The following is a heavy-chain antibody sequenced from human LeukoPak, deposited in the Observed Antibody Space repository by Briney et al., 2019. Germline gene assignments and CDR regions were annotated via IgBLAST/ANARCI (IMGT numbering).Heavy chain of an antibody. CDR3: ASSVAVPGTEIDY. V-gene: IGHV4-59*01. Sequence: SETLSLTCTVSGGSISGYYWTWIRQPPGKGLEWIGYIYYSGSTKYNPSLTSRVTISLDTSKNQFSLKLSSVTAADTAVYYCASSVAVPGTEIDYWGQGTLVTVSS. CDR2: IYYSGST. J-gene: IGHJ4*02. D-gene: IGHD6-19*01. CDR1: GGSISGYY.